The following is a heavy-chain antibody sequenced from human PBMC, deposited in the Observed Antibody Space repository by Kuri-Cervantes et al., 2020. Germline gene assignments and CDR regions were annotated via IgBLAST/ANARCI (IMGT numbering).Heavy chain of an antibody. CDR2: INSDGSTT. CDR1: GFTFSDYY. V-gene: IGHV3-74*01. J-gene: IGHJ6*02. D-gene: IGHD1-26*01. CDR3: ARGRWELLYYGMDV. Sequence: GESLKISCAASGFTFSDYYMSWTRQAPGKGLVWVSRINSDGSTTNYADSVRGRFTITRDNAKNTMYLQMNSLRAEDTAVYYCARGRWELLYYGMDVWGQGTTVTVSS.